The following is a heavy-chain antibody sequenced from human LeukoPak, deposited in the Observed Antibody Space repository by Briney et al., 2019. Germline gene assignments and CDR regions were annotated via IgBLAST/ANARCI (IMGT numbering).Heavy chain of an antibody. V-gene: IGHV1-18*01. CDR3: ARVLRYDFWSAYYFDY. CDR2: ISTYNGNT. Sequence: ASVKVSCKASGYTFNSYDISWVRQAPGQGLEWMAWISTYNGNTNYAQKVQGRATMTTDTSTSTAYMELRSLRSDDTAVYYCARVLRYDFWSAYYFDYWGQGILVTVSS. CDR1: GYTFNSYD. D-gene: IGHD3-3*01. J-gene: IGHJ4*02.